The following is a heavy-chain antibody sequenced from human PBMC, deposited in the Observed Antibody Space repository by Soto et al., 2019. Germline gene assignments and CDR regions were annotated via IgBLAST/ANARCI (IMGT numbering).Heavy chain of an antibody. CDR3: GRVYDSSSWPDYYYYYMDV. CDR1: GYTFTSYD. V-gene: IGHV1-8*01. D-gene: IGHD6-13*01. J-gene: IGHJ6*03. Sequence: ASVKVSCKASGYTFTSYDINWVRQATGQGLEWMGWMNPNSGNTGYAQKFQGRVTMTRNTSISTAYMELSSLRSEDTAVYYCGRVYDSSSWPDYYYYYMDVWGKGTTVTVSS. CDR2: MNPNSGNT.